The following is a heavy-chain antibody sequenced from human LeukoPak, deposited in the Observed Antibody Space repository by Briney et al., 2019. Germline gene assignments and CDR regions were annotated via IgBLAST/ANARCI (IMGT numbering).Heavy chain of an antibody. CDR1: GFTVSSNY. Sequence: AGSLRLSCAASGFTVSSNYMSWVRQAPGGGLEWVSVIYSGGRTCYAASVKGRFTISRDNSKNTLFLQMNSLRAGDTAVYYCARGTVTMVDYWGQGTLVTVSS. CDR2: IYSGGRT. J-gene: IGHJ4*02. CDR3: ARGTVTMVDY. D-gene: IGHD3-10*01. V-gene: IGHV3-66*01.